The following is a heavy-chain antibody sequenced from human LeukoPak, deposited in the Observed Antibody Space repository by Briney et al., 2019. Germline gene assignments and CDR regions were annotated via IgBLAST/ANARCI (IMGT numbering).Heavy chain of an antibody. V-gene: IGHV4-59*08. D-gene: IGHD6-13*01. Sequence: LGSLSVTCTVPGGSISSFYSSWSPHPPRKGREWIGYIYYSGSTKNKSSLKSRVTISVDMSKSQCSLKLSSVTAADTAVYYCARGNADVAAAGSGFDYWGQGALVSVSS. CDR2: IYYSGST. CDR1: GGSISSFY. CDR3: ARGNADVAAAGSGFDY. J-gene: IGHJ4*02.